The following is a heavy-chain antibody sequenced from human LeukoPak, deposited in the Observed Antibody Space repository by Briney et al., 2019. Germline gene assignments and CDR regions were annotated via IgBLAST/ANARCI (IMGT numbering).Heavy chain of an antibody. CDR3: AKISVSNTYYYGSGDHFDY. D-gene: IGHD3-10*01. CDR1: GFTFSSYS. J-gene: IGHJ4*02. V-gene: IGHV3-30*18. Sequence: PGGSLRLACAASGFTFSSYSMNWVRQAPGKGLEWVAVISYDGSNKYYADSVKGRFTISRDNSKNTLYLQMNSLRAEDTAVYYCAKISVSNTYYYGSGDHFDYWGQGTLVTVSS. CDR2: ISYDGSNK.